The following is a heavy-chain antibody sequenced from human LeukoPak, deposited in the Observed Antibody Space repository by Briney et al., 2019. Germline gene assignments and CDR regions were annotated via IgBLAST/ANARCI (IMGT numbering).Heavy chain of an antibody. D-gene: IGHD2/OR15-2a*01. CDR1: GYTFTGYY. CDR3: ARGDPGTCNISHYYYYYYMDV. V-gene: IGHV1-2*06. J-gene: IGHJ6*03. CDR2: INPNSGGT. Sequence: ASVKVSCKASGYTFTGYYMHWVRQAPGQGLEWMGRINPNSGGTNYAEKFQGRVTMTRDTSISTAYMELSRLRSDDTAVYYCARGDPGTCNISHYYYYYYMDVWGKGTTVTVSS.